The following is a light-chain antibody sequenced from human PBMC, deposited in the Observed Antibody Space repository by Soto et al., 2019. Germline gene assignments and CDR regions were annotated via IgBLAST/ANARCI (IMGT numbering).Light chain of an antibody. CDR2: EVS. CDR1: QSLLHNTGKTY. CDR3: IQYKQLPWT. V-gene: IGKV2D-29*01. Sequence: DIVMTQTPLSLSVTPGQPASISCKSSQSLLHNTGKTYLYWFLQQPGQPPQLLIHEVSNRFSGVPARLSGSGSGAYFTLTISRVAAEGVGTYDWIQYKQLPWTFGQGTTAEIK. J-gene: IGKJ1*01.